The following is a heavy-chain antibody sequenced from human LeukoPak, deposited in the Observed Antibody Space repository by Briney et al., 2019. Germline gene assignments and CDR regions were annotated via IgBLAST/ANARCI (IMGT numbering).Heavy chain of an antibody. CDR3: ARERIERYTYASSDFDY. CDR2: INHSGST. J-gene: IGHJ4*02. Sequence: SETLSLTCAVYGGSFSGYYWSWIRQPPGKGLEWIGEINHSGSTNYNPSLKSRVTISIDTSKNQFSLKVTSVTAADTALYYCARERIERYTYASSDFDYWGRGTLVTVSS. V-gene: IGHV4-34*01. CDR1: GGSFSGYY. D-gene: IGHD5-18*01.